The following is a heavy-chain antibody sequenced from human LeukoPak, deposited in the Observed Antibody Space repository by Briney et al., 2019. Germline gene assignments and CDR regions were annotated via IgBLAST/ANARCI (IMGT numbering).Heavy chain of an antibody. CDR2: ISSSSSYI. Sequence: GGSLRLSCAASGXTFSSYSMNWVRQAPGKGLEWVSSISSSSSYIYYEDSVKGRFTISRDNAKNSLYLQMNSLRAEDTAVYYCARGPYSSSYYFDYWGQGTLVTVSS. J-gene: IGHJ4*02. D-gene: IGHD6-6*01. CDR3: ARGPYSSSYYFDY. V-gene: IGHV3-21*01. CDR1: GXTFSSYS.